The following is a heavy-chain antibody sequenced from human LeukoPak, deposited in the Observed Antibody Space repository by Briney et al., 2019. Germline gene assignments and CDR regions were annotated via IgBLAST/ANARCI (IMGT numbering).Heavy chain of an antibody. J-gene: IGHJ5*02. CDR2: IMPLCGTA. V-gene: IGHV1-69*05. CDR3: ARDVHGDYGSGWFDP. D-gene: IGHD4-17*01. CDR1: GGTFNNSA. Sequence: SVKVSCKTSGGTFNNSAISWVRQAPGQGLEWLGGIMPLCGTAGYAQKFQGRVTITKDESTRTVYLELTSLTSDDTAVYYCARDVHGDYGSGWFDPWGQGTLVPVSS.